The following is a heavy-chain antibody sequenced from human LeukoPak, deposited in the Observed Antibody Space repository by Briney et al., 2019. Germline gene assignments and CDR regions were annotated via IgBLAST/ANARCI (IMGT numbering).Heavy chain of an antibody. Sequence: SETLSLTCTVSGGSISSDYWSWIRQPPGKGLEWIGHIYYNGNTNYKPSLKSRATISVDTSKNQFSLKLSSVTAADTAVYYCARVWDHDYGDLYSDYWGQGNLVTVSS. CDR3: ARVWDHDYGDLYSDY. J-gene: IGHJ4*02. D-gene: IGHD4-17*01. V-gene: IGHV4-59*01. CDR1: GGSISSDY. CDR2: IYYNGNT.